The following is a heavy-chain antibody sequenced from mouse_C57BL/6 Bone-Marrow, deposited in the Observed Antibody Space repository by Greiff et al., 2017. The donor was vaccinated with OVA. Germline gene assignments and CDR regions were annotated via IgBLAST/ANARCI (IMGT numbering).Heavy chain of an antibody. CDR3: ARAMDY. CDR1: GYAFSSSW. CDR2: IYPGDGDT. Sequence: QVQLQQSGPELVKPGASVKISCKASGYAFSSSWMNWVKQRPGKGLEWIGRIYPGDGDTNYNGKFKGKATLTADKSSSTAYMQLSRLTSEDSAVCFGARAMDYWGQGTSVTVSS. J-gene: IGHJ4*01. V-gene: IGHV1-82*01.